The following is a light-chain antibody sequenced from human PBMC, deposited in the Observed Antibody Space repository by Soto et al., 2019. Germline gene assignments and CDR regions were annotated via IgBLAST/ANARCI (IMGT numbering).Light chain of an antibody. V-gene: IGKV4-1*01. Sequence: IVMTQSPESLAVSLGERATINCKSSQSLLNSFYNKNYLAWYQQKPGQPPQLLIYWASTRESGVPDRFSGSGSGTDFTLTISSLQAEDVAVYYCQLYYSPPLTFGGGTTVEIK. CDR1: QSLLNSFYNKNY. CDR3: QLYYSPPLT. CDR2: WAS. J-gene: IGKJ4*01.